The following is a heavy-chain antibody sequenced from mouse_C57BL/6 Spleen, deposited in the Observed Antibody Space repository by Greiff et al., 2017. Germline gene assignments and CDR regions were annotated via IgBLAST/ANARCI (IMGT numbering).Heavy chain of an antibody. CDR1: GYTFTSYW. Sequence: QVQLQQPGAELVMPGASVKLSCKASGYTFTSYWMHWVKQRPGQGLEWIGEIDPSDSYTNYNQKFKGKFTLTVDKSSSTAYMQLSSLTSEDSAVYYCARVPAQATGAMDYWGQGTSVTVSS. V-gene: IGHV1-69*01. CDR2: IDPSDSYT. J-gene: IGHJ4*01. D-gene: IGHD3-2*02. CDR3: ARVPAQATGAMDY.